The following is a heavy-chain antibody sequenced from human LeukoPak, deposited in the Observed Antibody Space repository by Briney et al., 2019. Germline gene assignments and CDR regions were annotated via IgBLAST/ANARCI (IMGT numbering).Heavy chain of an antibody. CDR3: AKGLSGSPPPY. Sequence: TGGSLRLSCAASRFTFSRYGMHWVRPAPGKGLEWVAVISYDGSNKYYVDSVKGRFTISRDNSKNTLYLQMNSLRAEDTAVYYCAKGLSGSPPPYWGQGTLVTVSS. V-gene: IGHV3-30*18. CDR1: RFTFSRYG. J-gene: IGHJ4*02. CDR2: ISYDGSNK. D-gene: IGHD3-10*01.